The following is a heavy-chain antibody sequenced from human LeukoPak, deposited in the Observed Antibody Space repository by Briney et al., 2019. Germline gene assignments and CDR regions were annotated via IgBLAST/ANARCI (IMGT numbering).Heavy chain of an antibody. V-gene: IGHV1-69*13. Sequence: VASVKVSCKASGGTFSSYAISWVRQAPGQGLEWMGGIIPIFGTANYAQKFQGRVTITADESTSTAYMELSSLRSEDTAVYYCARGFHITMFGVVTVRWFDPWGQGTLVTVSS. J-gene: IGHJ5*02. D-gene: IGHD3-3*01. CDR2: IIPIFGTA. CDR3: ARGFHITMFGVVTVRWFDP. CDR1: GGTFSSYA.